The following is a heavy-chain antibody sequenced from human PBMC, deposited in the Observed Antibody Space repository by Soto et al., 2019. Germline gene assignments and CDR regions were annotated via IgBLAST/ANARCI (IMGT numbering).Heavy chain of an antibody. CDR1: GGSISSYY. V-gene: IGHV4-59*08. CDR3: ARQGFGPLHGLVDV. J-gene: IGHJ6*02. D-gene: IGHD3-10*01. CDR2: VHHSWGA. Sequence: QVQLQESGPGLVKPSETLSLSCTVSGGSISSYYWSWFRQSPGKRMEWIGYVHHSWGASYNPTLQSRVAISLDTSTSQSPPNVTSVPATDTAVYYCARQGFGPLHGLVDVWGQGTTVTVSS.